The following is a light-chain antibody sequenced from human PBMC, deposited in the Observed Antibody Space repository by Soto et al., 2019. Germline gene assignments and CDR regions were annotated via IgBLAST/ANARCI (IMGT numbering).Light chain of an antibody. J-gene: IGLJ1*01. Sequence: QSALTQPASVSGSPGQSITISCTGTSSDGGGYNYVSWYQQHPCKAPKLMIYDVSNRPSGVSNRFSGSKSGNTAALTISGLRAEDEADYYCSLYTSSSTLGVFGTGTKVTVL. V-gene: IGLV2-14*01. CDR1: SSDGGGYNY. CDR2: DVS. CDR3: SLYTSSSTLGV.